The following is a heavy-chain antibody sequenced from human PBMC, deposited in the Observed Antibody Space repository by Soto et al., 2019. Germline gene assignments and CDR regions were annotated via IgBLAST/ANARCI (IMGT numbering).Heavy chain of an antibody. CDR1: GFTISGYW. CDR3: ARDTMSVRRMDV. Sequence: EVQLVESGGGLVQPGGSLRLSCAASGFTISGYWMHWVRQAPGKRLVWVSRINSDGSSTGYADSVKGRFTISRDNAKNTLQLQMNSLRAEDTAVYYCARDTMSVRRMDVWGKGTTVTVSS. J-gene: IGHJ6*03. V-gene: IGHV3-74*01. D-gene: IGHD3-22*01. CDR2: INSDGSST.